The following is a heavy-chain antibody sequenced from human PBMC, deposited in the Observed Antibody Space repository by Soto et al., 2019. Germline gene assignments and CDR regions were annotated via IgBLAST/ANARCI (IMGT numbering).Heavy chain of an antibody. J-gene: IGHJ4*02. Sequence: QVQLVQSGAEVEKPGASVKVSCKASGYTFTNYYMHWVRQAPGQGLEWVGIINPTGGSTTYAQKFQGRVAVTRDASPRTVYMELSSLSSEDTAVYCWAGAGAYGDYVYWGQGTLVTVSS. CDR3: AGAGAYGDYVY. CDR2: INPTGGST. CDR1: GYTFTNYY. D-gene: IGHD4-17*01. V-gene: IGHV1-46*01.